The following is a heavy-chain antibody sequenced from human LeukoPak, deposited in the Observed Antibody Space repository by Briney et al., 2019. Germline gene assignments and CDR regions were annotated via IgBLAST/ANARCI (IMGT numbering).Heavy chain of an antibody. D-gene: IGHD3-22*01. Sequence: GGSLRLSCAASGFTFSGYAMSWVRQAPGKGLEWVSAISGSGGSTYYADSVKGRFTISRDNSKNTLYLQMNSLRAEDTAVYYCAKMYYYDSSGYSPWWFDPWGQGTLVTVSS. CDR3: AKMYYYDSSGYSPWWFDP. J-gene: IGHJ5*02. CDR2: ISGSGGST. V-gene: IGHV3-23*01. CDR1: GFTFSGYA.